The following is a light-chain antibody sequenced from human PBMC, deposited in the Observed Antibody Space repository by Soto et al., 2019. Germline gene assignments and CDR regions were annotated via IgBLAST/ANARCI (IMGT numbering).Light chain of an antibody. J-gene: IGKJ1*01. CDR1: QSTTSW. Sequence: DMQITQSPSTRSSSLGERFPITCRASQSTTSWFGWYQHKPGKAPNPLIYDAASLESGVPQRFSGSGSGTEFTLTISSLQTDDFSTYYCQQYHSYWTFGQGTKV. V-gene: IGKV1-5*01. CDR3: QQYHSYWT. CDR2: DAA.